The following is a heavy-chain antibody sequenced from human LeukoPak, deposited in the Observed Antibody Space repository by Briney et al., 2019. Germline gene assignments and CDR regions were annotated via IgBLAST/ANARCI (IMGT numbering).Heavy chain of an antibody. CDR3: AELGITMIGGV. CDR1: GFTFSSYS. J-gene: IGHJ6*04. V-gene: IGHV3-21*01. D-gene: IGHD3-10*02. CDR2: ISSSSSYI. Sequence: GGSLRLSCAASGFTFSSYSINWVRQAPGQGLEWVSSISSSSSYIYYADSVKGRFSISRDNAKNSLYLQMNSLRAEDTAVYYCAELGITMIGGVWGKGTTVTISS.